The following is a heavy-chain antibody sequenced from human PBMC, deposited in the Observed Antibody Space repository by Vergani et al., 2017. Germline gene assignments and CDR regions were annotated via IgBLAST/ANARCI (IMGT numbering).Heavy chain of an antibody. D-gene: IGHD6-19*01. CDR3: ARDQVAVASSDAFDI. Sequence: EVQLVESGGGLVQPGRSLRLSCTASGFTFSSYSMNWVRQAPGKGLEWVSYFSSSSSTIYYADSVKGRFTISRENAKTSLYLQMNSLRAEDTAVYYCARDQVAVASSDAFDIWGQGRMVTVSS. V-gene: IGHV3-48*04. CDR1: GFTFSSYS. CDR2: FSSSSSTI. J-gene: IGHJ3*02.